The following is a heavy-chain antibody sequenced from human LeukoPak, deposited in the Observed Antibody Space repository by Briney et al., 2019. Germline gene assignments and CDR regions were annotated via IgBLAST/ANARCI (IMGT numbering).Heavy chain of an antibody. Sequence: GGSLRLSCAASGFTFSNYWMSWVRQAPGKGLEWVANIMQDGSEKYYVDFVKGRFTISRDNAKNSLYLQMNSLRAEDTAVYYCARRYCGGDCHSPYFDYWGQGTLVTVSS. CDR3: ARRYCGGDCHSPYFDY. V-gene: IGHV3-7*01. D-gene: IGHD2-21*02. CDR2: IMQDGSEK. J-gene: IGHJ4*02. CDR1: GFTFSNYW.